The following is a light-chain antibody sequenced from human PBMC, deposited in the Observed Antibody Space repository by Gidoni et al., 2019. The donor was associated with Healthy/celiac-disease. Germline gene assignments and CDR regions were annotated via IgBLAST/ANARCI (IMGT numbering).Light chain of an antibody. V-gene: IGKV3-11*01. CDR2: DAS. J-gene: IGKJ3*01. Sequence: EIVLTQSPATLSLSPGERATLSCRASQSVSSYLAWYQQKPGQAPRLLIYDASNRATGIPARFSGSGSVTDFTLTISSLEPEDFAVYYCQQRSNWPLFTFSPGTKVDIK. CDR1: QSVSSY. CDR3: QQRSNWPLFT.